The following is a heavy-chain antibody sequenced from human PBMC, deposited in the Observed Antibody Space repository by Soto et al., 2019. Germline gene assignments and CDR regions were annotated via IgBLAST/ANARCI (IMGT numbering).Heavy chain of an antibody. Sequence: GGSLRLSCAASGFIFSNYAMSWVRQAPGKGLEWVSTITGWDAGTSYADSVKGRFTISRDNSRNTLHLQMNSLRVEDTAVYYCAKDAPGSGWLSDYWGQGTRVTVST. CDR2: ITGWDAGT. V-gene: IGHV3-23*01. CDR1: GFIFSNYA. CDR3: AKDAPGSGWLSDY. J-gene: IGHJ4*02. D-gene: IGHD3-22*01.